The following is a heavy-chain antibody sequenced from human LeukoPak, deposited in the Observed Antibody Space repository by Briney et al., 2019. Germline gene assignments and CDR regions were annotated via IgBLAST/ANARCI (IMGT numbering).Heavy chain of an antibody. Sequence: GGSLRLSCAASGFTFSTYSMNWVRQVPGKGLEWVANIKEDGSVQDYVDSVRGRFTISRDNAKNSVYLQMNSLRVEDTAVYYCASRESSMARSHWGQGTLVTVSS. CDR2: IKEDGSVQ. J-gene: IGHJ4*02. V-gene: IGHV3-7*01. CDR3: ASRESSMARSH. D-gene: IGHD3-10*01. CDR1: GFTFSTYS.